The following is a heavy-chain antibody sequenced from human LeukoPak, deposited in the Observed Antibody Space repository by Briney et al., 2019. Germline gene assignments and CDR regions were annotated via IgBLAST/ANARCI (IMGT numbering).Heavy chain of an antibody. Sequence: GGSLRLSCAASGFTFDDYAMHWVRQAPGKGLEWVSGISWNSGSMDYADSVKGRFTISRDNSKNTLYLQMNSLRAEDTAVYYCARDRRSDYWGQGTLVTVSS. CDR1: GFTFDDYA. CDR3: ARDRRSDY. D-gene: IGHD5-24*01. CDR2: ISWNSGSM. V-gene: IGHV3-9*01. J-gene: IGHJ4*02.